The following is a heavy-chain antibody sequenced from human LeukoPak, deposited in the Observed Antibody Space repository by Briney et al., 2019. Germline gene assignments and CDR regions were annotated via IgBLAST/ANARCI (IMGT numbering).Heavy chain of an antibody. CDR3: ARDKGPYWYFDL. CDR1: GGSISSYY. V-gene: IGHV4-59*01. Sequence: SSETLSLTCTVSGGSISSYYWSWIRQPPGKGLEWIGNIYNSGSTNHNPSLKSRVTISVDTSKNQISLKLTSVTAADAAVYYCARDKGPYWYFDLWGRGTLVTVSS. CDR2: IYNSGST. J-gene: IGHJ2*01.